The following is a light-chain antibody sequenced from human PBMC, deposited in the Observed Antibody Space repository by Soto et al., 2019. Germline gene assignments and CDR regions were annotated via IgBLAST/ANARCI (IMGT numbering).Light chain of an antibody. Sequence: EIVLTQSPGTLSLSPGERATLSCRASQSISSSYLAWYQQKPGQAPRLLIYGASTRATGIPDRFSGSGSGTDFILTINRLELEDFAVYYCQQFRTFGPGTKVDIK. CDR1: QSISSSY. CDR2: GAS. V-gene: IGKV3-20*01. J-gene: IGKJ3*01. CDR3: QQFRT.